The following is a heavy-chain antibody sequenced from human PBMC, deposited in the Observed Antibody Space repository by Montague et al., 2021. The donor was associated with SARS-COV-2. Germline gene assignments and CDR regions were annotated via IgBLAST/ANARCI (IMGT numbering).Heavy chain of an antibody. CDR1: GGSISSSSYY. CDR2: IYYSGGP. D-gene: IGHD3-22*01. J-gene: IGHJ3*02. Sequence: SETLSLTCTVSGGSISSSSYYWGWIRQPPGKGLEWIGSIYYSGGPSNNPPLKSGVTISVDTSKNQFSLKLSSVTAADTAVYYCASPTYYYDSSGSDAFDIWGQGTMVTVSS. V-gene: IGHV4-39*01. CDR3: ASPTYYYDSSGSDAFDI.